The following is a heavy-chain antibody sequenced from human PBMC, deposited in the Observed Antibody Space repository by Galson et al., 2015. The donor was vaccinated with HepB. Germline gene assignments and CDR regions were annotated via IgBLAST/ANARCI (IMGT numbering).Heavy chain of an antibody. J-gene: IGHJ6*02. CDR3: ARERGGGDHFYGMDV. V-gene: IGHV3-30*04. D-gene: IGHD2-21*02. Sequence: SLTLSCAASGFTFSSYAMHWVRQAPGKGLEWVAVISYDGSNKYYADSVKGRFTISRDNSKNTLYLQMNSLRAEDTAVYYCARERGGGDHFYGMDVWGQGTTVTVSS. CDR1: GFTFSSYA. CDR2: ISYDGSNK.